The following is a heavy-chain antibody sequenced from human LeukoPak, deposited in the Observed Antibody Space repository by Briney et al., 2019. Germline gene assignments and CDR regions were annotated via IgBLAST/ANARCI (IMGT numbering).Heavy chain of an antibody. CDR3: ALKRGYSIGATDAFDI. CDR2: IYPGGDSDT. Sequence: GESLKISCKGSGSSFTKYWIAWVRQLPGNGLELMGIIYPGGDSDTTYSPSFQGQVTLSADKSITPAYLQWGSLKASDTAMYYCALKRGYSIGATDAFDIWGQGTMVTVSS. J-gene: IGHJ3*02. D-gene: IGHD5-18*01. V-gene: IGHV5-51*01. CDR1: GSSFTKYW.